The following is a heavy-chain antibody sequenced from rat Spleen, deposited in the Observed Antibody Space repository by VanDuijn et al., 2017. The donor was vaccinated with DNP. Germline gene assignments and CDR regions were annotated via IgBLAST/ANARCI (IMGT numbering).Heavy chain of an antibody. CDR1: RFTFSDYN. Sequence: EVQLVESGGGLVQPGGSLKLSCAASRFTFSDYNMAWVRQAPKKGLEWVATIIYDGSRTYYRDSVKGRFTISRDTARSTLYLQMDSLRSEDTATYYCATHTFTPGITTPFAYWGQGTLVTVSS. V-gene: IGHV5S10*01. CDR3: ATHTFTPGITTPFAY. CDR2: IIYDGSRT. J-gene: IGHJ3*01. D-gene: IGHD1-4*01.